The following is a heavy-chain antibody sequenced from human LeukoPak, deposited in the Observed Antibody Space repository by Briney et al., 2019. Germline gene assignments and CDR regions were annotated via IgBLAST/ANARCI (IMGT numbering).Heavy chain of an antibody. D-gene: IGHD5-18*01. J-gene: IGHJ4*02. CDR3: AKTWIQLWSPDY. V-gene: IGHV3-30*18. Sequence: GGSLRLSCAASVNRNAMHWVRQAPGKGLEWVAVISYDGSNKYYADSVKGRFTISRDNSKNTLYLQMNSLRAEDTAVYYCAKTWIQLWSPDYWGQGTLVTVSS. CDR1: VNRNA. CDR2: ISYDGSNK.